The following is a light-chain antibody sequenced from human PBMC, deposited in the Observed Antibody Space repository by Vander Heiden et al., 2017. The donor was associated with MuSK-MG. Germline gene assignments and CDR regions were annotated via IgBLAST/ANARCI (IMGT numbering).Light chain of an antibody. CDR3: QQDDNLPQV. CDR1: QDISNY. Sequence: DIQMTQYPSSLSASVGDRVTITCQASQDISNYLNWYQQKPGKAPKLLIYDASNLETGVPSRFSGSGSGTDFTFTISSLQPEDIATYYCQQDDNLPQVFGGGTKVEIK. J-gene: IGKJ4*01. V-gene: IGKV1-33*01. CDR2: DAS.